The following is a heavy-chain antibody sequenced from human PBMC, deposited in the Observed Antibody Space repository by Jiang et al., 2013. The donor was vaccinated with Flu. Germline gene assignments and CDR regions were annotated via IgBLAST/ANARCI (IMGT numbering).Heavy chain of an antibody. J-gene: IGHJ3*02. CDR3: AREPTYDAFDI. Sequence: VSYISSSGSTIYYADSVKGRFTISRDNAKNSLYLQMNSLRAEDTAVYYCAREPTYDAFDIWGQGTMVTVSS. V-gene: IGHV3-48*03. CDR2: ISSSGSTI.